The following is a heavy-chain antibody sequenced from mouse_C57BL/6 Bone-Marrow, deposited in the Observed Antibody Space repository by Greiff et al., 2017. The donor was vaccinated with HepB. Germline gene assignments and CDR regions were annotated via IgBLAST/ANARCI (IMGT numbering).Heavy chain of an antibody. J-gene: IGHJ3*01. CDR3: TRDPTYYYGSRAWFAY. D-gene: IGHD1-1*01. Sequence: EVMLVESGAGLVKPGGSLKLSCAASGFTFSSYAMSWVRQTPEKRLEWVAYISSGGDYIYYADTVKGRFTISRDNARNTLYLQMSSLKSEDTAMYYCTRDPTYYYGSRAWFAYWGQGTLVTVSA. CDR2: ISSGGDYI. CDR1: GFTFSSYA. V-gene: IGHV5-9-1*02.